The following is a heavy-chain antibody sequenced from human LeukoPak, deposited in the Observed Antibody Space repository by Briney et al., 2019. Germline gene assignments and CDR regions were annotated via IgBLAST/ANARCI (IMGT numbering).Heavy chain of an antibody. CDR1: GFTFSSYA. D-gene: IGHD2-2*01. Sequence: GGSLRLSCAASGFTFSSYAMSWVRQAPGKGLEWVSAISGSGGSTYYADSVKGRFTISRDNSKNTLYLQMNSLRAEDTAVYYCAKDSVVVPAAPEFDYWGQGTLVTVSS. V-gene: IGHV3-23*01. J-gene: IGHJ4*02. CDR2: ISGSGGST. CDR3: AKDSVVVPAAPEFDY.